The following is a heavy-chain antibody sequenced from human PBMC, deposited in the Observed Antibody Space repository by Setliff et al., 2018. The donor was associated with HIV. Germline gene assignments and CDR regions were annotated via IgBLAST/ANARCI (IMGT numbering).Heavy chain of an antibody. CDR3: ARDRLLGYYYYYMDV. CDR1: GYTFTTYA. CDR2: INAGNGNT. D-gene: IGHD2-8*02. J-gene: IGHJ6*03. V-gene: IGHV1-3*01. Sequence: GGSVKVSCKASGYTFTTYAMHWVRQAPGQRLEWMGWINAGNGNTKYSQKFQGRVTIARDTSASTAYMELSSLRSEDTAVYYCARDRLLGYYYYYMDVWGKGTTVTVSS.